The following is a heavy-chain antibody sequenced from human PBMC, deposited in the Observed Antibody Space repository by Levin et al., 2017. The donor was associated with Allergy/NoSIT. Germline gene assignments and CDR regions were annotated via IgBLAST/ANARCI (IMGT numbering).Heavy chain of an antibody. D-gene: IGHD1-26*01. CDR3: ARRGGATGFYFDY. Sequence: GGSLRLSCAASGFTFSDYYMSWIRQAPGKGLEWVSHISRSSSNTNYADSMKGRFTISRDNAKNSLYLQMNSLRAEDTAVYYCARRGGATGFYFDYWGQGTLVTVSS. CDR2: ISRSSSNT. J-gene: IGHJ4*02. V-gene: IGHV3-11*03. CDR1: GFTFSDYY.